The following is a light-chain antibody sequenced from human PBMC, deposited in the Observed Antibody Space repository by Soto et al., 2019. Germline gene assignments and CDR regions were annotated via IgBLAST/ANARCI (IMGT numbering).Light chain of an antibody. J-gene: IGKJ3*01. CDR2: ASS. CDR1: QGISSY. V-gene: IGKV1-9*01. CDR3: QQANSFPFT. Sequence: DIQLTQSPSFLSASVGDRVTITCRASQGISSYLAWYQQTPGKAPKLLIYASSTLQSGVPSRFSGSGSGTDFTLTISSLQPEDFATYYCQQANSFPFTFGPGTKVDIK.